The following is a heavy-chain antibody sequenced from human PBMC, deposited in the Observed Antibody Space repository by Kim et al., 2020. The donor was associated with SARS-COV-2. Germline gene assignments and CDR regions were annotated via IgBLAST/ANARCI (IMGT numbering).Heavy chain of an antibody. CDR3: ARDSGIILMGYAWDL. Sequence: GSVKGRFTISRDNSMNTLDLQMNSLRPEDTAVYYCARDSGIILMGYAWDLWGQGTLVTVSS. J-gene: IGHJ4*02. D-gene: IGHD2-8*01. V-gene: IGHV3-30*01.